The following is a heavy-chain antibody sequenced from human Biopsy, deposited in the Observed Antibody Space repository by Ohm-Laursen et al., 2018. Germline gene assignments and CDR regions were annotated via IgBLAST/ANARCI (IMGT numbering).Heavy chain of an antibody. D-gene: IGHD1-1*01. J-gene: IGHJ4*02. V-gene: IGHV1-24*01. CDR1: GYTLNELS. Sequence: SSVKASCKVSGYTLNELSMHRVRQVPGKGLEWMGGFAPENGKTVYTQNFQARVSLTEDTSTDTAYMELRSLRSEDTAVYYCAADINVWNVNYWGQGTQVTVST. CDR3: AADINVWNVNY. CDR2: FAPENGKT.